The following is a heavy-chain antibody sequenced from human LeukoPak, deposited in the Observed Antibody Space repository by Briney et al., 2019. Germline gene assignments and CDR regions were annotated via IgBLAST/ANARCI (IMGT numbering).Heavy chain of an antibody. CDR1: GGSFSGYY. CDR3: ARGHRDYDILTGYYYNY. CDR2: INHSGST. J-gene: IGHJ4*02. D-gene: IGHD3-9*01. Sequence: PSETLSLTCAVYGGSFSGYYWRWLRQPPGKGLEWVGEINHSGSTNYNPSLKRRVTISGDTSNHQFSLTLSSVPAADTAVYYCARGHRDYDILTGYYYNYWGQGALVTVSS. V-gene: IGHV4-34*01.